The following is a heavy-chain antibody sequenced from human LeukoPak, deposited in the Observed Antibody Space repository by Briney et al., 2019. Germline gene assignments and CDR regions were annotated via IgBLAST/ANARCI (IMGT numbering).Heavy chain of an antibody. CDR3: ALLSGGTFDY. V-gene: IGHV3-53*01. Sequence: GGSLRLSCAGSGFVVTANYLAWARQAPGKGLEWVSTISIGGDTYYGDSVKGRSAISRDESTNTLSLHLDSLRVEDMGVYYCALLSGGTFDYWGQGTQVAVAS. D-gene: IGHD2/OR15-2a*01. CDR2: ISIGGDT. CDR1: GFVVTANY. J-gene: IGHJ4*02.